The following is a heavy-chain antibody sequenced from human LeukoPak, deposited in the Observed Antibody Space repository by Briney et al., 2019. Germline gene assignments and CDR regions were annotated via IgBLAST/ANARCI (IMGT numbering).Heavy chain of an antibody. CDR2: ISAYNGNT. CDR1: GYTFTSYG. J-gene: IGHJ6*02. CDR3: ARDRKKGLWFGELLWDNYYDMDV. D-gene: IGHD3-10*01. V-gene: IGHV1-18*01. Sequence: ASVKVSCKASGYTFTSYGISWVRQAPGQGLEWMGWISAYNGNTNYAQKLQGRVTMTTDTSTSTAYMELRSLRSDDTAVYYCARDRKKGLWFGELLWDNYYDMDVWGQGTTVTVSS.